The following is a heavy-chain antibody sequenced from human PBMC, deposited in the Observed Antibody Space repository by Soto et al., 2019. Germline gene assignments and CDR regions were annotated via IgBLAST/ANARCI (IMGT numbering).Heavy chain of an antibody. CDR2: ISYDGSNK. CDR3: ANLGSDHGDYTAPSYYYGMDV. CDR1: GFTFSSYG. J-gene: IGHJ6*02. V-gene: IGHV3-30*18. D-gene: IGHD4-17*01. Sequence: QVQLVESGGGVVQPGRSLRLSCAASGFTFSSYGMHWVRQAPGKGLEWVAVISYDGSNKYYADSVKGRFTISRDNSKNTLYLQMNSLRAEDTAVYYYANLGSDHGDYTAPSYYYGMDVWGQGTTVTVSS.